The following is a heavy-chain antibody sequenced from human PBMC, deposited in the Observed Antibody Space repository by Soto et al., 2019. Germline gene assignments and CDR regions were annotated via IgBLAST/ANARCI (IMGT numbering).Heavy chain of an antibody. J-gene: IGHJ4*02. Sequence: SETLSLTCAVYGGSFTSNNWWTWVRQPPGQGLEWIGEIYRTGSTNYNPSLKSRVTISLDKSENQFSLKVTSLTAADTAVYYCASRDPGTSVDYWGQGTLVTVSS. V-gene: IGHV4-4*02. D-gene: IGHD1-7*01. CDR2: IYRTGST. CDR1: GGSFTSNNW. CDR3: ASRDPGTSVDY.